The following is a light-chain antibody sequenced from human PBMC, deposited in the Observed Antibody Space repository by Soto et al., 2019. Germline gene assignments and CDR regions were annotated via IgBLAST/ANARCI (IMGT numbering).Light chain of an antibody. J-gene: IGKJ4*01. V-gene: IGKV1-39*01. CDR3: QQSFTTPLT. CDR2: VAS. CDR1: QSIGRF. Sequence: DIQMTQSPSSLSASVGDRVTITCRASQSIGRFLNWHQRKPGKAPNVLINVASTLRSGVPSRFSGSGSGTDFNLTINSLQPEDFATYFCQQSFTTPLTFGGGTKVEIK.